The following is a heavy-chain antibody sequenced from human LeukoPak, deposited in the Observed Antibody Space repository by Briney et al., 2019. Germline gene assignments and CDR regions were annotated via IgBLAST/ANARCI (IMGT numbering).Heavy chain of an antibody. Sequence: SETLSLTCAVYGGSFSGYYWSWIRQPPGKGLEWIGEINHSGSTNYNPSLKSRVTTSVDTSKNQFSLKLTSVTAADTAVYYCARGLLKGQLHLGYSYYMDVWGKGTTITVSS. CDR2: INHSGST. CDR3: ARGLLKGQLHLGYSYYMDV. CDR1: GGSFSGYY. J-gene: IGHJ6*03. D-gene: IGHD2-2*01. V-gene: IGHV4-34*01.